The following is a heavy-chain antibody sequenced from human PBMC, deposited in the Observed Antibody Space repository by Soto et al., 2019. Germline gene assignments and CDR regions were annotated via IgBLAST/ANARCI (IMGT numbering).Heavy chain of an antibody. J-gene: IGHJ4*02. V-gene: IGHV3-74*01. CDR1: GFTFRSHR. CDR3: ATVFDV. D-gene: IGHD4-17*01. CDR2: IDTDGGGT. Sequence: EVQLVESGGGLVQPGGSLRVSCAASGFTFRSHRIHWVRQAPGKGLEWVSRIDTDGGGTSYADSVKGRFTISTDNAENTVYLQMNGRRVEDTAVYSCATVFDVWGREPLSPVSS.